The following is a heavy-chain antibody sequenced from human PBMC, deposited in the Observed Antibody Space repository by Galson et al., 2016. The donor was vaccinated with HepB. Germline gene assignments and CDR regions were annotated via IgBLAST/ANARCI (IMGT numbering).Heavy chain of an antibody. Sequence: SLRLSCAASKFTFSTCAMSWVRQAPGKGLEWVSTISGSGDNTFHAESVKGRFTISRDNPRNTLFLQMNSLTAEDTAVYYCAKDAKRMPTGNGGIYDYRGQGTLVTVSS. J-gene: IGHJ4*02. V-gene: IGHV3-23*01. CDR1: KFTFSTCA. D-gene: IGHD1-1*01. CDR2: ISGSGDNT. CDR3: AKDAKRMPTGNGGIYDY.